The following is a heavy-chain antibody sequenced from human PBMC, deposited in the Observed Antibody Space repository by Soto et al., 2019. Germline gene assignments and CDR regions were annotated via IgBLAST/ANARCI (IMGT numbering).Heavy chain of an antibody. J-gene: IGHJ4*01. V-gene: IGHV3-72*01. Sequence: PVVSLRLSCSFSVFTLSDHYIYLFLQAPVNGLEWVGLSRDKAQGYSTADAESVKGRFTTSRDESQNSVYLQMHSLKTDDTAVYYFVRATFFSDSSGYNRCFGYWGKRNMVSVSS. D-gene: IGHD5-12*01. CDR1: VFTLSDHY. CDR3: VRATFFSDSSGYNRCFGY. CDR2: SRDKAQGYST.